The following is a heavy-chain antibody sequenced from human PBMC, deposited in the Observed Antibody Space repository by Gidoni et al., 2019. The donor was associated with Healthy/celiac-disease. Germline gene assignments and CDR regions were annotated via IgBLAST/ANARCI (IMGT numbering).Heavy chain of an antibody. CDR1: GGSISSGGYY. J-gene: IGHJ4*02. V-gene: IGHV4-31*03. D-gene: IGHD3-16*02. Sequence: QVQLQEWGTGLVKPSQTLSLTCTVSGGSISSGGYYWSWLRQHPGKGLEWIGYIYYSGSTYYNPSLKSRVTISVDTSKNQFSLKLSSVTAADTAVYYCARARPSWGSYRYFDYWGQGTLVTVSS. CDR3: ARARPSWGSYRYFDY. CDR2: IYYSGST.